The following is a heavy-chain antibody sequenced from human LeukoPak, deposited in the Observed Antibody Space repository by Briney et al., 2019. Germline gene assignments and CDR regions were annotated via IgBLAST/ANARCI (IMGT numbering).Heavy chain of an antibody. CDR3: ARVLWTWALNYYYGMDV. CDR1: GYSFTSHW. V-gene: IGHV5-51*01. CDR2: IYPGDSDT. J-gene: IGHJ6*02. Sequence: GESLQISCKGSGYSFTSHWIGWVRQMPGKGVEWMGIIYPGDSDTRYNPSFQGQVTISADTSIRTAYLQWSSLKASDTAMYYCARVLWTWALNYYYGMDVWGQGTTVTVSS. D-gene: IGHD3/OR15-3a*01.